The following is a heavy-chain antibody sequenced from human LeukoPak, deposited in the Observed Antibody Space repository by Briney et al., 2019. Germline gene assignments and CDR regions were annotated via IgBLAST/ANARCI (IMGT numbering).Heavy chain of an antibody. CDR1: GFTFSSYS. Sequence: GGSLRLSCAASGFTFSSYSMNWVRQAPGKGLEWVSSISSSSSYIYYADSVKGRFTISRDNAKNSLYLQMNSLRAEDTAVYYCASDIVVVPAAIAPRAFDIWGQGTMVTVSS. CDR2: ISSSSSYI. D-gene: IGHD2-2*02. J-gene: IGHJ3*02. V-gene: IGHV3-21*01. CDR3: ASDIVVVPAAIAPRAFDI.